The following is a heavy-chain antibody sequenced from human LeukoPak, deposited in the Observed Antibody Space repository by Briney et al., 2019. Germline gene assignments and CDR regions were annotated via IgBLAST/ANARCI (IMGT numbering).Heavy chain of an antibody. Sequence: SETLSLTCTVSGGSISSYYWSWIRQPPGKGLEWIGYIYYSGSTNYNPSLKSRVTISVDTSKNQFSLKLSSVTAADTAVYYCARAGTVGNHWFDPWGQGILGPVSS. V-gene: IGHV4-59*12. J-gene: IGHJ5*02. CDR3: ARAGTVGNHWFDP. D-gene: IGHD6-13*01. CDR1: GGSISSYY. CDR2: IYYSGST.